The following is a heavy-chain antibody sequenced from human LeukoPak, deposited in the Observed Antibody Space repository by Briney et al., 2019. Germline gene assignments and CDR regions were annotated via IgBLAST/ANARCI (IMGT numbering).Heavy chain of an antibody. V-gene: IGHV4-59*01. CDR3: ARHGSGWSFDY. CDR2: IYNSGSA. Sequence: SETLSLTCKVSGGSISTYYWSWFRQPPGKGLEWIGYIYNSGSATYNPSLKGRVAISVDTSKNQFSLKLTSVSTTDTAAYYCARHGSGWSFDYWGQGVLVTVSS. J-gene: IGHJ4*02. D-gene: IGHD6-19*01. CDR1: GGSISTYY.